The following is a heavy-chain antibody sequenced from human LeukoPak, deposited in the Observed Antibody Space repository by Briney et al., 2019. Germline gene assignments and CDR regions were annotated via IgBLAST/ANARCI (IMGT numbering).Heavy chain of an antibody. Sequence: QPGGSLRLSCAASGFKFTNYAMHWVRQAPGKGLEWVSGISGGGGSTYYADSVQGRFTISRDNFKNTLDLQMSSLRAEDTAVYYCAKVYCTSTSCPFDSWGQGTLVTVSS. D-gene: IGHD2-2*01. J-gene: IGHJ4*02. CDR2: ISGGGGST. V-gene: IGHV3-23*01. CDR1: GFKFTNYA. CDR3: AKVYCTSTSCPFDS.